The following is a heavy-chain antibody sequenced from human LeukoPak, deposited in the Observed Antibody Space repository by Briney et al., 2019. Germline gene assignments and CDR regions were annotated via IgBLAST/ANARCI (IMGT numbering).Heavy chain of an antibody. CDR3: ARENPSGYYNRPIDY. J-gene: IGHJ4*02. Sequence: SETLSLTCTVSGGSISSYYWSWIRKPPGKGLEWIGDIYYSGSIKYNPSLKSRVTMSVDTSKNQFSLKLSSVTAADTAIYYCARENPSGYYNRPIDYWGQGTLVTVSS. CDR1: GGSISSYY. CDR2: IYYSGSI. D-gene: IGHD3-22*01. V-gene: IGHV4-59*01.